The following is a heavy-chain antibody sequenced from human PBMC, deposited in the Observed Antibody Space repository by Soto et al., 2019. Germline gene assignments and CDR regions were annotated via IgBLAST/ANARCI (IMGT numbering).Heavy chain of an antibody. D-gene: IGHD3-3*01. CDR3: ARVVRGKTYYDFWSGYYRPDYYYGMDV. Sequence: SETLSLTCTVSGGSISRYYWSWIRQPPGKGLEWIGYIYYSGSTNYNPSLKSRVTISVDTSKNQFSLKLSSVTAADTAVYYCARVVRGKTYYDFWSGYYRPDYYYGMDVWGQGTTVTVSS. CDR2: IYYSGST. J-gene: IGHJ6*02. CDR1: GGSISRYY. V-gene: IGHV4-59*01.